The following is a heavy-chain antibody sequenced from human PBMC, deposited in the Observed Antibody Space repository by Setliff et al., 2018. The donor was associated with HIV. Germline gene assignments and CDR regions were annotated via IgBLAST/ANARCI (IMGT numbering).Heavy chain of an antibody. CDR2: SHYSGSP. CDR1: GGSINSHY. CDR3: ARGAITMVRSPCYMDV. D-gene: IGHD3-10*01. V-gene: IGHV4-59*11. Sequence: SETLSLTCTVSGGSINSHYWSWIRQPPGKGLEWIGYSHYSGSPHYNPSLKSRVTISVDTSKNQFSLKLSSVTAADTAVYYCARGAITMVRSPCYMDVWGKGTTVTVSS. J-gene: IGHJ6*03.